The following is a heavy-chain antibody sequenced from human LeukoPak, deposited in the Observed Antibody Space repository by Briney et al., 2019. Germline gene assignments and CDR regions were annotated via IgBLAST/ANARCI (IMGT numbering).Heavy chain of an antibody. V-gene: IGHV4-39*01. CDR2: IYYTGNT. Sequence: SETLSLTCTVSGVSISSSYSYWGWIRQPPRMGLEWIGSIYYTGNTYYNASLKSQVSISIDTSKNQFSLKLTSVTAADTAVYYCARQTGSGLFILPGGQGTLITVSS. CDR1: GVSISSSYSY. J-gene: IGHJ4*02. CDR3: ARQTGSGLFILP. D-gene: IGHD3/OR15-3a*01.